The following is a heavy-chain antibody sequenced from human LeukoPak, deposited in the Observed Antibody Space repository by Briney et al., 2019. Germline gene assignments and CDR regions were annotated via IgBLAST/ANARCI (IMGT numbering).Heavy chain of an antibody. CDR1: GYTFTVYY. D-gene: IGHD3-3*01. Sequence: ASVTVSFKSSGYTFTVYYMHWVRQAPGQGVGWVGWINPNSGGTNYAQKFQGRVTMTRDTSISTAYMELSRLRSDDTAVYYCARGHYDFWSGYGRVDAFDIWGQGTMVTVSS. J-gene: IGHJ3*02. CDR3: ARGHYDFWSGYGRVDAFDI. V-gene: IGHV1-2*02. CDR2: INPNSGGT.